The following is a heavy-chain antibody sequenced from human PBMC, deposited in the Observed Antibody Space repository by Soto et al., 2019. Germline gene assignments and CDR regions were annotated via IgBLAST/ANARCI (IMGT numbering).Heavy chain of an antibody. CDR3: AKDRQDGYGARGYYYYYGMDV. V-gene: IGHV3-30*18. D-gene: IGHD6-13*01. J-gene: IGHJ6*02. CDR2: ISYDGSNK. Sequence: QVQLVESGGGVVQPGRSLRLSCAASGFTFSSYGMHWVRQAPGKGLEWVAVISYDGSNKYYADSVKGRFTISRDNSKNTLYLQMNSLRAEDTAVYYCAKDRQDGYGARGYYYYYGMDVWGQGTTVTVSS. CDR1: GFTFSSYG.